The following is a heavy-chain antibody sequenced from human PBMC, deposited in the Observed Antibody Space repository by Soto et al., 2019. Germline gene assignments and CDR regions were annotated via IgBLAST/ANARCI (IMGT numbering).Heavy chain of an antibody. D-gene: IGHD1-26*01. CDR3: ARDRQWEPLLY. CDR2: VSAYNRNS. Sequence: QVQLVQSGSEVKKPGASVRVTCKASGYTFRNYGISWVREAPGQGLEWMGWVSAYNRNSNYAQKFEDRVIMTADTATSTAYLELRGLRCDYTAIYYCARDRQWEPLLYWGQGTLVTVS. J-gene: IGHJ4*02. V-gene: IGHV1-18*01. CDR1: GYTFRNYG.